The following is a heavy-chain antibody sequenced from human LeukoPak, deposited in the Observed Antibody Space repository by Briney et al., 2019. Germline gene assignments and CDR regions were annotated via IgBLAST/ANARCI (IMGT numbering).Heavy chain of an antibody. J-gene: IGHJ3*02. CDR2: TYYRSKWYN. V-gene: IGHV6-1*01. CDR1: GDSVSSNSAA. CDR3: ASRGDERNERDAFDI. Sequence: SQTLSLTCAISGDSVSSNSAAWNWIRQSPSRGLEWLGRTYYRSKWYNDYAVSVKSRITINPDTSKNQFSLQLNSVTPEDTAVYYCASRGDERNERDAFDIWSQGTMVTVSS. D-gene: IGHD2-21*02.